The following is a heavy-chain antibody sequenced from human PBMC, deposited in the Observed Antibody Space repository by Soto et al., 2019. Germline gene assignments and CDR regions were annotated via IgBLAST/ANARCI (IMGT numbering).Heavy chain of an antibody. CDR1: GGSISSYY. J-gene: IGHJ4*02. D-gene: IGHD6-19*01. CDR3: ARGRGEQWLSYYFDY. V-gene: IGHV4-59*01. Sequence: QVQLQESGPGLVKPSETLSLTCTVSGGSISSYYWSWIRQPPGKGLEWIGYIYYSGSTNYNPSLKSRVTISVDTSKNQFSLTLSSVTAADTAVYYCARGRGEQWLSYYFDYWGQGTLVTVSS. CDR2: IYYSGST.